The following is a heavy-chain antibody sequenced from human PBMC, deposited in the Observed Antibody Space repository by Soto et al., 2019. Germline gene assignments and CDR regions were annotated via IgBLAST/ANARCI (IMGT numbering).Heavy chain of an antibody. Sequence: GGSLRLSCAASGFTFSSYAMHWVRQAPGKGLEWVAVISYDGSNKYYADSVKGRFTISRDNSKNTLYLQMNSLRAENTAVYYCASPYGDYVVEATSFDYWGQGTLVTVSS. V-gene: IGHV3-30-3*01. CDR1: GFTFSSYA. D-gene: IGHD4-17*01. CDR2: ISYDGSNK. J-gene: IGHJ4*02. CDR3: ASPYGDYVVEATSFDY.